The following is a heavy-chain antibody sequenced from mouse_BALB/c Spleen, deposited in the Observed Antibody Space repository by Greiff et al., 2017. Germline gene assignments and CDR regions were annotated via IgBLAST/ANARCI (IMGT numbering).Heavy chain of an antibody. CDR2: IYPGNGDT. Sequence: QPGAELVKPGASVKMSCKASGYTFTSYNMHWVKQTPGQGLEWIGAIYPGNGDTSYNQKFKGKATLTADKSSSTAYMQLSSLTSDDSAVYFCARGSLYYAMDDWGQGTSVTVSS. CDR1: GYTFTSYN. V-gene: IGHV1-12*01. J-gene: IGHJ4*01. CDR3: ARGSLYYAMDD.